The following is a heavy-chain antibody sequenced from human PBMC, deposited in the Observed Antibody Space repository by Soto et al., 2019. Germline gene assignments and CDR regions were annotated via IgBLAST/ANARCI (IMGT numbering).Heavy chain of an antibody. Sequence: EVQLLESGGGLVQSGGSLRLSCAASGLTFSGSAMSWVRQAPGKGLEWVSSISVTGASTYYADSVQGRFTVSRDNSKNTFCLEINTLRDDDPAVYFCAKIRNIAAAFSDYCGQGTLVTVSS. CDR2: ISVTGAST. D-gene: IGHD6-13*01. V-gene: IGHV3-23*01. CDR3: AKIRNIAAAFSDY. CDR1: GLTFSGSA. J-gene: IGHJ4*02.